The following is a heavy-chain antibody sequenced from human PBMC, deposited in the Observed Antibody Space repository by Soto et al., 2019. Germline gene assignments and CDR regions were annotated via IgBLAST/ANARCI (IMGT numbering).Heavy chain of an antibody. D-gene: IGHD2-8*02. V-gene: IGHV3-33*01. CDR3: ARDAGYCTGGSCYTYYFDF. J-gene: IGHJ4*02. CDR2: IWYDGSNK. CDR1: GFTFTNYG. Sequence: ESGGGVVQPGRSLRLSCAASGFTFTNYGMHWVRQAPGKGLEWVALIWYDGSNKYYADSLKGRFTISRDNSKNTLYLQMNSLRAEDTAVYYCARDAGYCTGGSCYTYYFDFWGQGTLVTVSS.